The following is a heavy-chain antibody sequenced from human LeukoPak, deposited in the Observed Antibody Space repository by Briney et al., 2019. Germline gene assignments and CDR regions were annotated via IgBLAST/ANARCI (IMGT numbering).Heavy chain of an antibody. CDR1: GFTFSGYW. V-gene: IGHV3-7*03. D-gene: IGHD5-12*01. Sequence: GGSLRLSCEAFGFTFSGYWLNWFGQAPGKGLEWVANIKQDGSEKYYVDSVKGRFTISRDNAKNSLYLQMNSLRAEDTAVYYCVRGYSGYAYWGQGTLVTVSS. CDR2: IKQDGSEK. J-gene: IGHJ4*02. CDR3: VRGYSGYAY.